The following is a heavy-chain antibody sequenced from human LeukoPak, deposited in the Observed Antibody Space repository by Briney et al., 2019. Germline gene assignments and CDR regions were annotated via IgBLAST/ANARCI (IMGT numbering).Heavy chain of an antibody. CDR3: ARDPYSSGSYKDAFDI. D-gene: IGHD6-19*01. CDR1: GFTFSSYS. V-gene: IGHV3-21*01. CDR2: ISGSSSYI. Sequence: GGSLRLSCAASGFTFSSYSMNWVRQAPGKGLEWVSSISGSSSYINYADSVKGRFTISRDNAQNSLFLQLNSLRAEDTAVYYCARDPYSSGSYKDAFDIWGQGTMVTVSS. J-gene: IGHJ3*02.